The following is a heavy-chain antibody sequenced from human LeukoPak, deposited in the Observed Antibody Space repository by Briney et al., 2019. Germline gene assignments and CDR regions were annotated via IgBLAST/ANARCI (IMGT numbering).Heavy chain of an antibody. D-gene: IGHD4-17*01. Sequence: SETLSLTCAVSDDSFSRYYWTWIRQPPGKGLEGIGYISYIGTTNYNPSLKSRVTLSIDTSKNQFFLKLRSVTAADTAVYYCARELVTVTKGFDTWGQGTMVSVSS. V-gene: IGHV4-59*01. CDR3: ARELVTVTKGFDT. CDR2: ISYIGTT. J-gene: IGHJ3*02. CDR1: DDSFSRYY.